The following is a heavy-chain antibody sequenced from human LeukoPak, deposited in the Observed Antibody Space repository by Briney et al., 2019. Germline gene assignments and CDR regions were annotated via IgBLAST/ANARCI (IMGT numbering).Heavy chain of an antibody. Sequence: PSETLSLTCTVSGGSISSGGYYWSWIRQPPGKGLEWIGYIYHSGSTYYNPSLKSRVTISVDRSKNQFSLKLSSVTAADTAVYYCASNALDLCSIVVVPAACAFDIWGQGTMVTVSS. CDR1: GGSISSGGYY. CDR2: IYHSGST. CDR3: ASNALDLCSIVVVPAACAFDI. J-gene: IGHJ3*02. D-gene: IGHD2-2*01. V-gene: IGHV4-30-2*01.